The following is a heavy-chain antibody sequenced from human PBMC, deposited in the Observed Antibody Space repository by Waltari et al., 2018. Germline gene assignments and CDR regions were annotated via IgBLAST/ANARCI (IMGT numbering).Heavy chain of an antibody. CDR2: ISWNSGSI. CDR3: AKDSAGGYSSSWYYLDY. Sequence: EVQLVESGGGLVQPGRSLRLSCEASGFTFDDYAMHWVRQAPGKGLEWVSGISWNSGSIGYTDSVKGRFTISRDNAKNSLYLQMNSLRAEDTALYYCAKDSAGGYSSSWYYLDYWGQGTLVTVSS. J-gene: IGHJ4*02. D-gene: IGHD6-13*01. V-gene: IGHV3-9*01. CDR1: GFTFDDYA.